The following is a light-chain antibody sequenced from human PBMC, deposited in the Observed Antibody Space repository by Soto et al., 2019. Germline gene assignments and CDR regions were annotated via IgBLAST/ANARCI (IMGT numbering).Light chain of an antibody. CDR1: SRDVGSYNL. V-gene: IGLV2-23*02. Sequence: HSVLTQPASVSESPGQSITISCTGTSRDVGSYNLVSWYQQHPGKAPKLMIYEVSKRPSRVSNRFSGSKSGNTASLTISGLQAEDEADYYCCSYAGSSTYVFGTGTKVTVL. CDR2: EVS. J-gene: IGLJ1*01. CDR3: CSYAGSSTYV.